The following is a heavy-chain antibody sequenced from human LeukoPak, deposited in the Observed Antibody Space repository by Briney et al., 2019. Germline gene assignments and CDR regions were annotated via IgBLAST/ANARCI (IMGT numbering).Heavy chain of an antibody. J-gene: IGHJ6*03. CDR2: INHSGST. V-gene: IGHV4-34*01. CDR1: GGSFSGYY. Sequence: SETLSLTCAVYGGSFSGYYWSWIRQPPGKGLEWIGEINHSGSTNYNPSLKSRGTISVATSKNQCSLKLRSVTAADTAVYYCARARGYYYYYMDVWGKGTTVTVSS. CDR3: ARARGYYYYYMDV.